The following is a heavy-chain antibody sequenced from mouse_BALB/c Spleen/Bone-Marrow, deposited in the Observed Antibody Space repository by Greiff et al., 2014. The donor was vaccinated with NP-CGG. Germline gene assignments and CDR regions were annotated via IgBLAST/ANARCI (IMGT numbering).Heavy chain of an antibody. J-gene: IGHJ2*01. D-gene: IGHD2-3*01. V-gene: IGHV5-6-5*01. CDR3: AREVDGWYYFDY. CDR2: ISSGGSP. Sequence: DVMLVESGGGLVKPGGSLKLSCAASGFTFSSYAMSWVRQTPEKRLEWVASISSGGSPYYPDSVKGRFTISRDNARNILYLQMSSLRSEDTAMYYCAREVDGWYYFDYWGQGTTLTVSS. CDR1: GFTFSSYA.